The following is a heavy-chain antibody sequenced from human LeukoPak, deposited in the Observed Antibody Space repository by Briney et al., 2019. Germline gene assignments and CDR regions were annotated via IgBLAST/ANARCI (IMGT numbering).Heavy chain of an antibody. CDR1: GFTFSSYA. Sequence: GGSLRLSCAASGFTFSSYAMSWVRQAPGKGLEWVSAISGSSGSTYYADSVKGRFTISRDNAKNSLYLQMNSLRAEDTAVYYCTREDHSNYNYWGQGTLVTVSS. CDR3: TREDHSNYNY. D-gene: IGHD4-11*01. J-gene: IGHJ4*02. CDR2: ISGSSGST. V-gene: IGHV3-23*01.